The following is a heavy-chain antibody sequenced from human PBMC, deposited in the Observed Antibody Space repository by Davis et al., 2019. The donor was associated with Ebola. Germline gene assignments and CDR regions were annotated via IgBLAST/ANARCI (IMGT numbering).Heavy chain of an antibody. Sequence: GESLKISCAASGFTFSSYAMSWVRQAPGKGLEWVSAISGSGGSTYYAGSVKGRFTISRDNSRNTLYLQMNSLRADDTAVYYCAKALGFFPKYGMDVWGQGTTVTVS. V-gene: IGHV3-23*01. J-gene: IGHJ6*02. D-gene: IGHD3-3*01. CDR2: ISGSGGST. CDR3: AKALGFFPKYGMDV. CDR1: GFTFSSYA.